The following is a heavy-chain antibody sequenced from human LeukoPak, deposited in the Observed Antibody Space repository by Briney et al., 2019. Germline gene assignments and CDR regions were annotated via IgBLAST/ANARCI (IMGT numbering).Heavy chain of an antibody. V-gene: IGHV3-11*01. CDR2: ISSCGRTI. D-gene: IGHD4-11*01. CDR1: GFIFSDYY. Sequence: GGSLRLSCAAPGFIFSDYYIFWIRQAPGKGLEWVSYISSCGRTIYYADSVKGRFTVSRDNAKNSLDVQMSSLRAEDTAVYYCARGSRPTTSFQYYYYGMDVWGQGTTVTVSS. J-gene: IGHJ6*02. CDR3: ARGSRPTTSFQYYYYGMDV.